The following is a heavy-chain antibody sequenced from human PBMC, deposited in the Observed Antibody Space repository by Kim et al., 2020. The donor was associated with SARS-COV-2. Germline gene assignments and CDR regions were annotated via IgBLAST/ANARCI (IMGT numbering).Heavy chain of an antibody. Sequence: SVKVSCKASGGTFTRYAINWVRQAPGQGLEWMGWIIPILGIANYAQKFQGRVTITTDKSISTAYMELSSLRFEDTAFYYCASGHLPWFVGVSLPSYDM. V-gene: IGHV1-69*10. CDR2: IIPILGIA. D-gene: IGHD3-10*01. CDR3: ASGHLPWFVGVSLPSYDM. J-gene: IGHJ6*03. CDR1: GGTFTRYA.